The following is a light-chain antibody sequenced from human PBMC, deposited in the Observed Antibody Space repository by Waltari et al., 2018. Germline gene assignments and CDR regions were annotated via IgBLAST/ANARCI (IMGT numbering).Light chain of an antibody. V-gene: IGKV3-15*01. CDR2: GAS. Sequence: ETLMTQSPATLSVSLGNRATLSCRASQRVRSNLAWYLQRPGQPPRLLIYGASTRATGVPARFSGSGSGTELTLTVSSLQSEDFGIYYCQQYNDWPHTFGPGTKVDIK. J-gene: IGKJ3*01. CDR3: QQYNDWPHT. CDR1: QRVRSN.